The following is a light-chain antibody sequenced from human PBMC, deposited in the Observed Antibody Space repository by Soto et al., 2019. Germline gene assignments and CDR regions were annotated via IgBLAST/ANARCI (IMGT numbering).Light chain of an antibody. CDR1: QTIWTH. V-gene: IGKV1-39*01. Sequence: DIQMTQSPSSLSASVGDRVTITCRASQTIWTHLNWYQQKPGKAPKLLIYAPFTLQSGVPSRFRGIGSGTDFTLTNSSLQPEDVATYYCQQSYNTPYTFGRGTKLEIK. CDR3: QQSYNTPYT. J-gene: IGKJ2*01. CDR2: APF.